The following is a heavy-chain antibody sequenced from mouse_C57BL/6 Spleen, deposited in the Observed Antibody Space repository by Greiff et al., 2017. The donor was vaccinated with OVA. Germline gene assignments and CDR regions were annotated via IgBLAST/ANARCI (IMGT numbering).Heavy chain of an antibody. CDR2: IYPGSGST. CDR1: GYTFTSYW. V-gene: IGHV1-55*01. D-gene: IGHD4-1*01. CDR3: TRGTGTGDV. J-gene: IGHJ2*01. Sequence: QVQLQQPGAELVKPGDSVKMSCKASGYTFTSYWITWVKQRPGQGLEWIGDIYPGSGSTNYNEKFKSKATLTVDTSSSTAYMQLSSLAYEDSAVYYCTRGTGTGDVGGQGTTLTVSS.